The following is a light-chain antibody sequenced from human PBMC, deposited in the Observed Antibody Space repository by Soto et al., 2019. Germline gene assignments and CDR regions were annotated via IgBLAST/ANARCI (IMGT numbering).Light chain of an antibody. CDR3: QQYNNWPPTPAPKYT. CDR2: GAS. CDR1: QSVSSN. Sequence: EIVMTQSPATLSVSPGERATLSCRASQSVSSNLAWYQQKPGQAPRLLIYGASTRATGIPARFSGSGSGTEFTLTISSLQSEDFAVYYCQQYNNWPPTPAPKYTFGQGTKLEIK. J-gene: IGKJ2*01. V-gene: IGKV3-15*01.